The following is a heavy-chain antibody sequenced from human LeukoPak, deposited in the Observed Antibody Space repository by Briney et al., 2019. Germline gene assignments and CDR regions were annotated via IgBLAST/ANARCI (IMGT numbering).Heavy chain of an antibody. J-gene: IGHJ4*02. V-gene: IGHV3-23*01. CDR1: GFTFSSYG. CDR2: ISGSGGST. CDR3: AKPPNYYDRTHPFDY. Sequence: PGGSLRLSCAASGFTFSSYGMSWVRQAPGKGLEWVSAISGSGGSTYYADSVKGRFTISRDNSKNTLYLQMNSLRAEDTAVYYCAKPPNYYDRTHPFDYWGQGTLATVSS. D-gene: IGHD3-22*01.